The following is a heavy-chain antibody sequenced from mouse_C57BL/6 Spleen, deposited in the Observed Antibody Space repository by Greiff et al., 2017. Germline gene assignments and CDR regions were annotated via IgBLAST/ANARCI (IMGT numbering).Heavy chain of an antibody. J-gene: IGHJ2*01. V-gene: IGHV1-26*01. CDR3: ARWIYDGYWDY. Sequence: VQLQQSGPELVKPGASVKISCKASGYTFTDYYMNWVKQSHGKSLEWIGDINPNNGGTSYNQKFKGKATLTVDKSSSTAYMELRSLTSEDSAVYYCARWIYDGYWDYWGQGTTLTVSS. D-gene: IGHD2-3*01. CDR2: INPNNGGT. CDR1: GYTFTDYY.